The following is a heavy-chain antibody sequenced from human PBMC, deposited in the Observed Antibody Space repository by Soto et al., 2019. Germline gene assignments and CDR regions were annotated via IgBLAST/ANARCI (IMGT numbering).Heavy chain of an antibody. J-gene: IGHJ6*02. CDR3: AGGGWSMDV. D-gene: IGHD2-15*01. V-gene: IGHV4-59*11. CDR2: IHYSGST. Sequence: SETLSLTCTVSGGSISSLYWSWVRQPPGKGLEWIGYIHYSGSTNYNPSLKSRVTILVDTSKNQFSLRLSSVTAADTAVYYCAGGGWSMDVWGQGTTVTVSS. CDR1: GGSISSLY.